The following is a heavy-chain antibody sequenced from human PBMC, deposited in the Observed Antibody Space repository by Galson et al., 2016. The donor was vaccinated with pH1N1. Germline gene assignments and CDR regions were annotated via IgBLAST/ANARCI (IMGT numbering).Heavy chain of an antibody. V-gene: IGHV1-2*02. CDR1: GYNFNIYY. D-gene: IGHD4-23*01. CDR3: ARILRTVVFDY. Sequence: SVKVSCKASGYNFNIYYIHWVRQAPGQGLEWMGWIDPNSGVTSYAQKFQGRISVTRDTSISTAYMELSRLTSDDTAVYYCARILRTVVFDYWAREPWSPSPQ. J-gene: IGHJ4*02. CDR2: IDPNSGVT.